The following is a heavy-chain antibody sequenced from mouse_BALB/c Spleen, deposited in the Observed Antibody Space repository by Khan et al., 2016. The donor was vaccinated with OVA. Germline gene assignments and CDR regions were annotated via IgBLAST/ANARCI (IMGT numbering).Heavy chain of an antibody. CDR2: IWRGGST. J-gene: IGHJ4*01. CDR1: GFSLTNYG. V-gene: IGHV2-6-1*01. Sequence: VQLVESGPGLVAPSQSLSITCTISGFSLTNYGVHWIRKPPGKGLEWLVEIWRGGSTTYNSPLKSRLIISKDNAKSQVFLKRNRLQTDDTTVYFCARQPYYHYNIMDYWGQGTSVTVSS. D-gene: IGHD2-10*01. CDR3: ARQPYYHYNIMDY.